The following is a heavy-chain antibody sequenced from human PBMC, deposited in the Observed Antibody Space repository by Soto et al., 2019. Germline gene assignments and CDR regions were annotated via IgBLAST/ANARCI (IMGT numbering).Heavy chain of an antibody. Sequence: PGGSLRLSCAASGFTFSSYGMHWVRQAPGKGLEWVAVISYDGSNKYYADSVKGRFTISRDNSKNTLYLQMNSLRAEDTAVYYCAKDSPSYYDFWSGYYTGIKSGGMDVWGQGTTVTVSS. V-gene: IGHV3-30*18. CDR1: GFTFSSYG. J-gene: IGHJ6*02. D-gene: IGHD3-3*01. CDR2: ISYDGSNK. CDR3: AKDSPSYYDFWSGYYTGIKSGGMDV.